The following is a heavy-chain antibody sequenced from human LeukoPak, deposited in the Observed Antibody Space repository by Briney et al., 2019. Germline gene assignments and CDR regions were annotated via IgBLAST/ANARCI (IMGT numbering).Heavy chain of an antibody. V-gene: IGHV3-7*04. CDR1: GFSFTNFS. Sequence: PGGSLRLSCAVSGFSFTNFSMSWVRQAPGRGLEWVSNIHPEGNEKYHVESVKGRFTISRDNTKNLLFLQMYGLRVEDTAVYYCARGDAFSGDHWGQGTLVTVSS. J-gene: IGHJ4*02. CDR3: ARGDAFSGDH. CDR2: IHPEGNEK.